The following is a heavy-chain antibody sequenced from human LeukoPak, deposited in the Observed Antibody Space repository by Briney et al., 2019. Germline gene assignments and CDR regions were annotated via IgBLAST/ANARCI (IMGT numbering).Heavy chain of an antibody. Sequence: PGTSLRLSCAASGFTFSTYGMHWVRQAPGKGLEWVALITYDGYYKYYSDFVRGRFTISSDTSKNTLSLQMNSLRAEDTAVYYCARDLSPVVRASPMGYWGQGTLVTVSS. J-gene: IGHJ4*02. CDR1: GFTFSTYG. CDR2: ITYDGYYK. V-gene: IGHV3-30*03. D-gene: IGHD3-10*01. CDR3: ARDLSPVVRASPMGY.